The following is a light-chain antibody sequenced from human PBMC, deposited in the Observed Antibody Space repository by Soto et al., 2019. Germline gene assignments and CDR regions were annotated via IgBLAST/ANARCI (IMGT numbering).Light chain of an antibody. CDR2: DNN. Sequence: QSVLTQPPSVSAAARQKVTNSCSGSTSNIGNNHVSWYQQLPRTAPKLLIYDNNKRPSGIPDRFSGSKSGTSATLGITGLQAGDEADFYCGTWDDNLYAWVFAGGTQLTVL. V-gene: IGLV1-51*01. CDR1: TSNIGNNH. J-gene: IGLJ3*02. CDR3: GTWDDNLYAWV.